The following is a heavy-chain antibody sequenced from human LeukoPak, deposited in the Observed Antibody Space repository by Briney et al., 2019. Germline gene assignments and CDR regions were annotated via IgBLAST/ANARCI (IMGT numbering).Heavy chain of an antibody. V-gene: IGHV5-51*01. D-gene: IGHD6-6*01. CDR3: ARHQKGGSSSDPIDY. Sequence: GASLQISCQGSGSSFTSYWIGWVRQLPGKGLEWMGIIYPGDSDTRYSPSFQGQVTISADKSISTAYLQWSSLKASDTAMYYCARHQKGGSSSDPIDYWGQGTLVTVSS. CDR2: IYPGDSDT. CDR1: GSSFTSYW. J-gene: IGHJ4*02.